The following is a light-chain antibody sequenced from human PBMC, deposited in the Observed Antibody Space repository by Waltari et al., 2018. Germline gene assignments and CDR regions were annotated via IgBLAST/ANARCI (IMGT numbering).Light chain of an antibody. Sequence: EIMLTQSPGILSLSPGERATLSCRASQSISRYLAWYQQRPGQAPRLLIYDAASRATGIPDRFSCSGSGTDFSLTISRLEPEDSAVYYCQKYGTLPATFGQGTKVEIK. CDR3: QKYGTLPAT. J-gene: IGKJ1*01. V-gene: IGKV3-20*01. CDR2: DAA. CDR1: QSISRY.